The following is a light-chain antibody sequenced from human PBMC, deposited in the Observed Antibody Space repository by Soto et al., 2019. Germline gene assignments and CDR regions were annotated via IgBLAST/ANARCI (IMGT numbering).Light chain of an antibody. V-gene: IGLV2-11*01. CDR1: TSDVGTYNF. CDR3: CSYAGSYTFV. CDR2: DVS. Sequence: QPALTQPRSVSGAPGQSVTISCTGNTSDVGTYNFVSWYQQHPGKAPKLMIYDVSKRPSGVPDRFSGSKSGNTASLTISGLQAEDEADYYCCSYAGSYTFVFGTGTKVTVL. J-gene: IGLJ1*01.